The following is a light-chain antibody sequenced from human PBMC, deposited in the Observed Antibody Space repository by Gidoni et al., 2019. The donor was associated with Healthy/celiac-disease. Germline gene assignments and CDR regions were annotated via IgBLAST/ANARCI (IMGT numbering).Light chain of an antibody. V-gene: IGKV1-27*01. CDR1: QGISNY. CDR3: QKYDSAPFT. J-gene: IGKJ3*01. CDR2: AAS. Sequence: DMQMPPSPSSLSASVGDIVTFTCRASQGISNYLAWYQQQPGKVPKLLLYAASTLQSGGPSRFSGRGSGKDFTLNNRSLQPEDVATYYCQKYDSAPFTFGPGTKVDIK.